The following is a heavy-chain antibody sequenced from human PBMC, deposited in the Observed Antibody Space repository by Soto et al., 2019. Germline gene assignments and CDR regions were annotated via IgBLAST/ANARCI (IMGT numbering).Heavy chain of an antibody. J-gene: IGHJ4*02. V-gene: IGHV3-7*01. Sequence: PGGSLRLSCAASGFTFSSYWMSWVRQAPGKGLEWVANIKQDGSEKYYVDSVKGRFTISRDNAKNSLYLQMNSLRAEDTAVYYCARDRYSSGWYPYYFDYWGQGTLVTVSS. CDR2: IKQDGSEK. D-gene: IGHD6-19*01. CDR1: GFTFSSYW. CDR3: ARDRYSSGWYPYYFDY.